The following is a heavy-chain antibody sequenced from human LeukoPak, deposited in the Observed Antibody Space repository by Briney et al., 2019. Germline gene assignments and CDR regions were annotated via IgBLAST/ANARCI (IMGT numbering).Heavy chain of an antibody. CDR3: ASQGKGAEHC. Sequence: PSETLSLTCTVSGGSISSSSYYWGWIRQPPGKGLEWIGSIYYSGSTYYNPSLKSRVTISVDTSKNQFSLKLSSVTAADTAVYYCASQGKGAEHCWGQGTLVTVSS. D-gene: IGHD3-10*01. CDR1: GGSISSSSYY. V-gene: IGHV4-39*01. CDR2: IYYSGST. J-gene: IGHJ4*02.